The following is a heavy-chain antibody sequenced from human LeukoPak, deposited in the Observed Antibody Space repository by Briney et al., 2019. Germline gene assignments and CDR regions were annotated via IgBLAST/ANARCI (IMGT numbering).Heavy chain of an antibody. CDR1: VGSISSNSNY. CDR3: ARQALWFFDH. V-gene: IGHV4-39*01. CDR2: ISYGGST. D-gene: IGHD2-21*01. Sequence: WETLSLTCTVSVGSISSNSNYWAWIRQPPGRGLEWIGSISYGGSTYYSPSLESRVTISVDTSKTQFSLNLSSVTAADTAVYYCARQALWFFDHWGQGTLVTVSS. J-gene: IGHJ4*02.